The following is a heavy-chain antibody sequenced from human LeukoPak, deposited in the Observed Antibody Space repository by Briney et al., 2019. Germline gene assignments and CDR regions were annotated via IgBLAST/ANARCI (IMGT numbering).Heavy chain of an antibody. CDR1: GYTFTSYA. Sequence: ASVMVSCKASGYTFTSYAMNWVRQAPGQGLEWMGWISAYNGNTNYAQKLQGRVTMTTDTSTSTAYMELSRLRSDDTAVYYCARVSERDYYDSSGYYSSFDYWGQGTLVTVPS. V-gene: IGHV1-18*01. J-gene: IGHJ4*02. D-gene: IGHD3-22*01. CDR3: ARVSERDYYDSSGYYSSFDY. CDR2: ISAYNGNT.